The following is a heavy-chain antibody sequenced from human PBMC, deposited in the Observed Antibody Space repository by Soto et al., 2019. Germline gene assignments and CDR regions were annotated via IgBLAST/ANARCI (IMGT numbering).Heavy chain of an antibody. CDR2: IWYDGSNK. Sequence: GGSLRLSCAASGFTFSSYGIHWVRQAPGKGLEWVAVIWYDGSNKYYADSVKGRFTISRDNSKNTLYLQMNSLRAEDTAVYYCARAPAYYYDSSGYPYYFDYWGQGTLVTVSS. J-gene: IGHJ4*02. CDR1: GFTFSSYG. CDR3: ARAPAYYYDSSGYPYYFDY. V-gene: IGHV3-33*01. D-gene: IGHD3-22*01.